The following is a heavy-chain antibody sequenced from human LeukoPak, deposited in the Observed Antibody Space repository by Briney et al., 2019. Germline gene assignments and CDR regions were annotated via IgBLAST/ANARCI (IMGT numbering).Heavy chain of an antibody. CDR2: IYYSGST. CDR1: GGSIISYY. CDR3: ARLFVGWAAAGDGDY. J-gene: IGHJ4*02. D-gene: IGHD6-13*01. V-gene: IGHV4-59*01. Sequence: PSETLSLTCTVSGGSIISYYWSWIRQPPGKGLEWIGYIYYSGSTNYNPSLKSRVTISVDTSKNQFSLKLSSVTAADTAVYYCARLFVGWAAAGDGDYWGQGTLVTVSS.